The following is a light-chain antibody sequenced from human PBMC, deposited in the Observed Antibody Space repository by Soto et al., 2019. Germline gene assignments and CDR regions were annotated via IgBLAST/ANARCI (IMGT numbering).Light chain of an antibody. CDR2: RNN. V-gene: IGLV1-47*01. Sequence: QSALTQPPSASGTPGQRVTISCSGSSSNIGSNYVYWYQQLPGTAPKVLIYRNNQRPSGVPDRFSGSKSGTSASLAISGLRSEDEADSYCAAWDDSLSGSYVFGKGTKVTVL. J-gene: IGLJ1*01. CDR1: SSNIGSNY. CDR3: AAWDDSLSGSYV.